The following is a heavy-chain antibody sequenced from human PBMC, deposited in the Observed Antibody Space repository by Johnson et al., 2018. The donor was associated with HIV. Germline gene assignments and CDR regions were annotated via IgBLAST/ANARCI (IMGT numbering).Heavy chain of an antibody. CDR1: GFSFSDYF. D-gene: IGHD1-7*01. CDR3: ANEDWNYLRCAFDI. Sequence: VQLVESGGGLVKPGGSLRLSCAASGFSFSDYFLTWIRQDPGMGLEWVSYISHSGGTLFHAVSLTGRCTISRDNSKNTLYLIMNRLRAEATAVYYCANEDWNYLRCAFDIWGQGTMVTVSS. V-gene: IGHV3-11*01. CDR2: ISHSGGTL. J-gene: IGHJ3*02.